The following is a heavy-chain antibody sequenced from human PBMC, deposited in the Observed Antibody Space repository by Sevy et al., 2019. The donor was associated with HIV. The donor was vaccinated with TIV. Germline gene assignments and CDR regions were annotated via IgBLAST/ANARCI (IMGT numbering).Heavy chain of an antibody. Sequence: GGSLRLSCAASGFTFSDAWMTWVRQAPGKGLEWVGRIKNKTDGGTTDYAAPVKGRFTISRDDSKNTVYLQMNSMETEDTAVYYCQWFGAFYFYGMDVWGHGTTVTVSS. V-gene: IGHV3-15*01. D-gene: IGHD3-10*01. CDR1: GFTFSDAW. CDR3: QWFGAFYFYGMDV. J-gene: IGHJ6*02. CDR2: IKNKTDGGTT.